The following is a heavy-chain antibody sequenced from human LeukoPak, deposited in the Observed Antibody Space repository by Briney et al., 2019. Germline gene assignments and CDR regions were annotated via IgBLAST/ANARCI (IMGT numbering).Heavy chain of an antibody. J-gene: IGHJ3*02. Sequence: GGSPRLSSAASGFTFRTDGMHWVREAPGKGLEWVSFMRFDGSDKYYADSVRGRFTISRDNSKTTLYLQMNSLRAEDTAVYYCAKVLYGDYARGAFDIWGQGTMVTVSS. D-gene: IGHD4-17*01. CDR2: MRFDGSDK. V-gene: IGHV3-30*02. CDR1: GFTFRTDG. CDR3: AKVLYGDYARGAFDI.